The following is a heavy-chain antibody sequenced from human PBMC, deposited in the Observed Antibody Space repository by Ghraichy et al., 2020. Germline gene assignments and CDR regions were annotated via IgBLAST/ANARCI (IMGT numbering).Heavy chain of an antibody. CDR2: ISCSGGST. V-gene: IGHV3-23*01. D-gene: IGHD3-10*01. CDR3: AKGMLWFGESHTFDY. CDR1: GFTFSSYS. Sequence: GGSLRLSCAASGFTFSSYSMSWVRQAPGKGLEWVSAISCSGGSTYYADSVKGRFTISRDNSKNTLYLQMNSLRAEDTAVYYCAKGMLWFGESHTFDYWGQGTLVTVSS. J-gene: IGHJ4*02.